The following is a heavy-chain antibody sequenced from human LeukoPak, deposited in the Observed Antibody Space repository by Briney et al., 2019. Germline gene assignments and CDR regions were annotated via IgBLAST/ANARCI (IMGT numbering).Heavy chain of an antibody. J-gene: IGHJ4*02. Sequence: PGGSLRLSCAASGFSFSNYNMNWVRQAPGKGLEWVSCISISSNYIYYPDSVKGRFTISRDNAKNSLYLQMNSLRAEDTAVHYCAEDLDDSSGSDYWGQGTLVTVSS. D-gene: IGHD3-22*01. CDR1: GFSFSNYN. CDR2: ISISSNYI. V-gene: IGHV3-21*04. CDR3: AEDLDDSSGSDY.